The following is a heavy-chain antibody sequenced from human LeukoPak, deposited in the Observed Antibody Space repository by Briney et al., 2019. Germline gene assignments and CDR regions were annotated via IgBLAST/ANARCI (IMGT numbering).Heavy chain of an antibody. CDR3: ARGKYSSGWYYFDY. V-gene: IGHV3-23*01. CDR1: GFTFNNHA. CDR2: ISASGGST. D-gene: IGHD6-19*01. J-gene: IGHJ4*02. Sequence: GGSLRLSCAASGFTFNNHAMTWVRQAPGTGLEWVSVISASGGSTYYANSVKGRFTISRDTSKNTLYLQMNSLRADDTALYYCARGKYSSGWYYFDYWGQGTLVTVSS.